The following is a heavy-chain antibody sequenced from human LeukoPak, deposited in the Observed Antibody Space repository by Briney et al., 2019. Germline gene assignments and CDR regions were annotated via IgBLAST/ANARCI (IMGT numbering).Heavy chain of an antibody. J-gene: IGHJ4*02. Sequence: SETLSLTCTVSGGSISNYFWSWIRQPPGKGLEWIGYIYCSGSSNYNPSLKSRVTISVGTSKNQFSLNLSSVIAADTAVYYCARTLSTISFDYWGQGTLVTVSS. CDR1: GGSISNYF. D-gene: IGHD2/OR15-2a*01. V-gene: IGHV4-59*01. CDR3: ARTLSTISFDY. CDR2: IYCSGSS.